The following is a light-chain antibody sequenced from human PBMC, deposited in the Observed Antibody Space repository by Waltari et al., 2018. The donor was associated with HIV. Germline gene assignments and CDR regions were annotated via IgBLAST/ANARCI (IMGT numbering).Light chain of an antibody. CDR2: KDS. J-gene: IGLJ3*02. V-gene: IGLV3-25*03. Sequence: SYELTQPPSVSVSPGQTARITCSGDALPKQYAYWYQQKPGQAPVVVIYKDSERPSGNPERCSGSNSGTTVTLTISGVQAEDEADYDCQSADSSGPYRVFGGGTKLTVL. CDR1: ALPKQY. CDR3: QSADSSGPYRV.